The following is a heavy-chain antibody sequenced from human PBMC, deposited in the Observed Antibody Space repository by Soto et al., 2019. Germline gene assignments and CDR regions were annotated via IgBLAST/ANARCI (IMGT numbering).Heavy chain of an antibody. D-gene: IGHD1-26*01. J-gene: IGHJ5*02. Sequence: EVQLVESGGGLVQPGGSLRLSCAASGFTFFRSWMHWVRQAPGKGLVWVSRIDSDGTTTTYADSVKGRFTISRDNAKNTLYLQMNSLRAEDTAVYYCASSLGPNCFDPWGQGALVTVSS. CDR3: ASSLGPNCFDP. CDR2: IDSDGTTT. V-gene: IGHV3-74*01. CDR1: GFTFFRSW.